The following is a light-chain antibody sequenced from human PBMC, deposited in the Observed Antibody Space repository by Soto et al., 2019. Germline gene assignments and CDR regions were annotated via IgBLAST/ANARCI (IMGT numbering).Light chain of an antibody. V-gene: IGKV3-15*01. CDR3: QQYNNWPPIT. CDR1: QSVSSY. J-gene: IGKJ5*01. CDR2: DAS. Sequence: EIMLKQSPATLSLSPGERATLSCRASQSVSSYLAWYQQKPGQAPRLLIYDASTRATGIPARFSGSGSGTEFTLTISSLQSEDFAVYYCQQYNNWPPITFGQGTRLEI.